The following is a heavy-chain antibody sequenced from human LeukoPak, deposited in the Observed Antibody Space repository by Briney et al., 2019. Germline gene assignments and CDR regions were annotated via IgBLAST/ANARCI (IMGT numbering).Heavy chain of an antibody. D-gene: IGHD6-19*01. CDR3: ARGGVSSGWYGSYFDY. CDR1: GCTFTSYG. V-gene: IGHV1-18*01. Sequence: ASVKVSCKASGCTFTSYGISWVRQAPGQGLEWMGWISAYNGNTNYAQELQGRVTMTTDTSTSTAYMELRSLRSDDTAVYYCARGGVSSGWYGSYFDYWGQGTLVTVSS. CDR2: ISAYNGNT. J-gene: IGHJ4*02.